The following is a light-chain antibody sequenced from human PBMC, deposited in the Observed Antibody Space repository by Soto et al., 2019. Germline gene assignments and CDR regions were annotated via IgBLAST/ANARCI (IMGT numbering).Light chain of an antibody. J-gene: IGKJ1*01. Sequence: ALRMTQSPSSFSASTGDRVTITCRASQAISSYLAWYQQKPGKAPKLLIYAASNLQSGVPSRFSGSGSGTDFTLTISCLQSEDFATYYCQQYYSYPWTFGQGTKVEIK. CDR1: QAISSY. CDR2: AAS. V-gene: IGKV1-8*01. CDR3: QQYYSYPWT.